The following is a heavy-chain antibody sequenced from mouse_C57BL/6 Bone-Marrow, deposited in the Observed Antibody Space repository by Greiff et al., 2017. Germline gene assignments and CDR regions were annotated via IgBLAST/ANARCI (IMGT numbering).Heavy chain of an antibody. V-gene: IGHV14-2*01. CDR1: GFNIKDYY. CDR2: IDPEDGDT. Sequence: VHVKQSGAELVKPGASVKLSCTASGFNIKDYYIHWVTQRTEQGLEWIGRIDPEDGDTKYAPKFQDKATITADTASTTSYLPLSSLTSENTAVYYCTRSLNYYGTDYWGQGTTLTVSS. D-gene: IGHD1-1*01. J-gene: IGHJ2*01. CDR3: TRSLNYYGTDY.